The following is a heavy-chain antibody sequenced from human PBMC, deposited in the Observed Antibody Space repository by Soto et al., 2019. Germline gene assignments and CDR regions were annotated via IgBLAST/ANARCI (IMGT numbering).Heavy chain of an antibody. CDR1: GFTFSSYA. Sequence: EVQLLESGGGLVHPGGSLRLSCEASGFTFSSYAMNWVRQAPGKGLQWVSGISSAGGSTYYADSVKGRFTISRDNSKNTLYLHLNSLRAEDTAVYYCAKDRRTPDCWGQGTLVTVSS. CDR2: ISSAGGST. V-gene: IGHV3-23*01. CDR3: AKDRRTPDC. J-gene: IGHJ4*02.